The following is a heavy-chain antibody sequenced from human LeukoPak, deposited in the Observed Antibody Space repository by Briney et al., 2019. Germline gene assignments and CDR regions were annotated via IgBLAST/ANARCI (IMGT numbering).Heavy chain of an antibody. CDR2: IYYSGST. CDR1: GGSISSYY. D-gene: IGHD3-3*01. J-gene: IGHJ4*02. Sequence: SETLSLTCTVSGGSISSYYWSWIRQPPGKGLEWIGYIYYSGSTNYNPSLKSRVTISVDTSKSQFSLKLSSATAADTAVYYCARQASGPRFDYWGQGTLVTVSS. V-gene: IGHV4-59*01. CDR3: ARQASGPRFDY.